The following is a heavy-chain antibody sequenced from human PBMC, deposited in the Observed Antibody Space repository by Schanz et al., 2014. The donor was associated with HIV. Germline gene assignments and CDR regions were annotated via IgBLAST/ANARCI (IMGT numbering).Heavy chain of an antibody. CDR3: AKGQDWPGPQLDH. D-gene: IGHD3-9*01. V-gene: IGHV1-18*01. J-gene: IGHJ4*03. CDR1: GYTFTSYG. Sequence: QVQLVQSGAEVKKPGASVKVSCKASGYTFTSYGITWVRQAPGQGLDWVGWISPYNGDRKYDQKFQGRVTLTTDTSPNTAYMELRSMRSDDPAVYYCAKGQDWPGPQLDHWGHGSLVIVSS. CDR2: ISPYNGDR.